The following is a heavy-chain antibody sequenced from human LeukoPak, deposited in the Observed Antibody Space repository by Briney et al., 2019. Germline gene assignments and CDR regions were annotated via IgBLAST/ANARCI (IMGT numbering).Heavy chain of an antibody. CDR2: ISGSGGST. V-gene: IGHV3-23*01. CDR3: AKDRPSGYTFFDAFDI. J-gene: IGHJ3*02. CDR1: GFIVRSNH. D-gene: IGHD3-22*01. Sequence: GGSLRLSCAAFGFIVRSNHINWVRQAPGKGLEWVPAISGSGGSTYYADSVKGRFTISRDNSKNTLYLQMNSLRAEDTAVYYRAKDRPSGYTFFDAFDIWGQGTMVTVSS.